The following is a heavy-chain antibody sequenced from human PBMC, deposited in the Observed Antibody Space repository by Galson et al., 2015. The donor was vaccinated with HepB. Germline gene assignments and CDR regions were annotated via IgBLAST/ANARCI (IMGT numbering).Heavy chain of an antibody. D-gene: IGHD2-21*01. Sequence: SLRLSCAAPGLTFSTYVMSWVRQAPGKGLEWVSSIVGSGESTFYADSVKGRFTISRDNSRNTLSLQMKRLRADDTAIYYCAKTSYCDGGPCFSGYFDSWGQGTLVAVSS. CDR2: IVGSGEST. CDR1: GLTFSTYV. CDR3: AKTSYCDGGPCFSGYFDS. V-gene: IGHV3-23*01. J-gene: IGHJ4*02.